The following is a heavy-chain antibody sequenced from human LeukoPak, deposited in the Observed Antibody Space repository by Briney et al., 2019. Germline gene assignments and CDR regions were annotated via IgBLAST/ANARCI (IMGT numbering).Heavy chain of an antibody. Sequence: ASVKVSFKASGYTFTSYAMNWVRQAPGQGLEWMGWINTNTGNPTYAQGFTGRFVFSLDTSVSTAYLQISSLKAEDTAVYYCARDLFPSRSSSSSLNWFDPWGQGTLVTVSS. CDR2: INTNTGNP. V-gene: IGHV7-4-1*02. CDR3: ARDLFPSRSSSSSLNWFDP. D-gene: IGHD6-13*01. J-gene: IGHJ5*02. CDR1: GYTFTSYA.